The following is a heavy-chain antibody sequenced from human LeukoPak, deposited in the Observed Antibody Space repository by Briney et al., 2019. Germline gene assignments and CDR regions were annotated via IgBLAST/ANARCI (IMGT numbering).Heavy chain of an antibody. D-gene: IGHD3-3*01. CDR1: GYTFTGYY. V-gene: IGHV1-2*02. CDR3: ASSLGPITIFGVVIFPYGMDV. J-gene: IGHJ6*02. CDR2: INPNSGGT. Sequence: ASVKVSCKASGYTFTGYYMHWVRQAPGQGLEWMGWINPNSGGTNYAQKFQGRVTMTRDTSISTAYMELSRLRSDDTAVYYCASSLGPITIFGVVIFPYGMDVWGQGTTVTVSS.